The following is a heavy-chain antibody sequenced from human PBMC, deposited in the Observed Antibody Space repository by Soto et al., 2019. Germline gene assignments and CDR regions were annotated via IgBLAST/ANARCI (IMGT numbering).Heavy chain of an antibody. D-gene: IGHD3-3*01. CDR2: IYYSGST. J-gene: IGHJ5*02. V-gene: IGHV4-61*03. Sequence: SETLSLTCTVSGGSVSSGSHYWSWIRQPPGKGLEWIGNIYYSGSTKYNPSLKSRVTISVDRSRNHFSLNLRSVTTADTALYYCERETSYDFWSGYVGFDPWGQGTLVTVSS. CDR3: ERETSYDFWSGYVGFDP. CDR1: GGSVSSGSHY.